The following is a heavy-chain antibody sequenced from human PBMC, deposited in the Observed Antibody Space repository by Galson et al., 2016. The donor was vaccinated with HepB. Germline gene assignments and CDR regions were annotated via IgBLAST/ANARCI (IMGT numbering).Heavy chain of an antibody. CDR1: GFTFNDYS. CDR2: ISRSGSDT. CDR3: ARVGGEWPLEY. V-gene: IGHV3-11*06. D-gene: IGHD3-16*01. Sequence: SLRLSCAASGFTFNDYSLAWIRQAPGKGLEWISYISRSGSDTIYADSVKGRFTISRDKAKKSLYLQMNSLRVEDTAVFYCARVGGEWPLEYWGQGTLVTVSS. J-gene: IGHJ4*02.